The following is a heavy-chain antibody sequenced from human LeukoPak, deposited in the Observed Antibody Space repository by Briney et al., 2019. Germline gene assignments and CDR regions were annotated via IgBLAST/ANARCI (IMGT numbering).Heavy chain of an antibody. CDR3: ARIKEGYSTTSHYGMDV. CDR1: GFSLSTSGMC. V-gene: IGHV2-70*17. CDR2: IDWDDDK. Sequence: SGPTLVNPTQTLTLTCTISGFSLSTSGMCVSWIRQPPGKALEWLARIDWDDDKFYIASLKTRLTISKDTSKNQVVLTMTNMDPMDTATYYCARIKEGYSTTSHYGMDVWGQGTTVTVSS. D-gene: IGHD6-13*01. J-gene: IGHJ6*02.